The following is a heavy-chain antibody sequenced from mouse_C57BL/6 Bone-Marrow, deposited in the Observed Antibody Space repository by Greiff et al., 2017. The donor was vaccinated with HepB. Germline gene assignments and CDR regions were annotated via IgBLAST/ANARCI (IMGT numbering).Heavy chain of an antibody. J-gene: IGHJ1*03. CDR3: TSLYSLGFDV. V-gene: IGHV1-15*01. Sequence: LVESGAELVRPGASVTLSCKASGYTFTDYEMHWVKQTPVHGLEWIGAIDPETGGTAYNQKFKGKAILTADKSSSTAYMELRSLTSEDSAVYYCTSLYSLGFDVWGTGTTVTVSS. CDR2: IDPETGGT. D-gene: IGHD4-1*01. CDR1: GYTFTDYE.